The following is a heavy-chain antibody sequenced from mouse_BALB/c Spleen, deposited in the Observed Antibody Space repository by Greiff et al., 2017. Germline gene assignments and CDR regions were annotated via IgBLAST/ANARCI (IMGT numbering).Heavy chain of an antibody. V-gene: IGHV5-6-5*01. Sequence: EVKLMESGGGLVKPGGSLKLSCAASGFTFSSYAMSWVRQTPEKRLEWVASISSGGSTYYPDSVKGRFTISRDNARNILYLQMSSLRSEDTAMYYCARGGLRHDYAMDYWGQGTSVTVSS. CDR3: ARGGLRHDYAMDY. CDR1: GFTFSSYA. D-gene: IGHD2-4*01. J-gene: IGHJ4*01. CDR2: ISSGGST.